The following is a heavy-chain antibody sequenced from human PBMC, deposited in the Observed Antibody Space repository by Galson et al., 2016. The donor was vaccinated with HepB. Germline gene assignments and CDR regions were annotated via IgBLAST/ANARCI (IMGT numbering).Heavy chain of an antibody. D-gene: IGHD4-17*01. CDR2: IYYSVKT. CDR1: GGSINSDY. CDR3: ARGFYGDSLDY. J-gene: IGHJ4*02. V-gene: IGHV4-59*01. Sequence: SETLSLTCTVSGGSINSDYWSWIRQPPGKGLEWIGYIYYSVKTNYNPSLKSRVTISVDTSKNQFSLNLSSVTAADTAVYYCARGFYGDSLDYWGQGTLVTVSS.